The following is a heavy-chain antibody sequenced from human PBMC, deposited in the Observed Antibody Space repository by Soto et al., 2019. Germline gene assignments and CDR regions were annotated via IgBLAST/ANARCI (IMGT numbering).Heavy chain of an antibody. D-gene: IGHD6-19*01. Sequence: QVLLQESGPGLVQPSGTLSLSYVVSGVSIGSNYYWGWVRQPPGKGLEWLGDMSHIGSVNYIPSLKSRVTISMDKSQNQFSLKRNSVTAAVTAVYYCARSLGWYAIDYWGQGTLVIVSS. CDR2: MSHIGSV. CDR1: GVSIGSNYY. V-gene: IGHV4-4*02. CDR3: ARSLGWYAIDY. J-gene: IGHJ4*02.